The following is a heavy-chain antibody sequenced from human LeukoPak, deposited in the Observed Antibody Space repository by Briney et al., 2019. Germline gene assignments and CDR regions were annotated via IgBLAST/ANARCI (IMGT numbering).Heavy chain of an antibody. D-gene: IGHD6-13*01. Sequence: GRSLRLSCAASGFTFSSYAMHWVRQAPGKGLEWVAVISYDGSNKYYADSVKGRFTISRDNSKNTLYLQMKSLRAEDTAVYYCARGFSSSWLRPEFDYWGQGTLVTVSS. J-gene: IGHJ4*02. CDR1: GFTFSSYA. V-gene: IGHV3-30*04. CDR2: ISYDGSNK. CDR3: ARGFSSSWLRPEFDY.